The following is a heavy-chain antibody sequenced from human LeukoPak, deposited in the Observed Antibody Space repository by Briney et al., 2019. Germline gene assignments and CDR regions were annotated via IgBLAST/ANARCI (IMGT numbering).Heavy chain of an antibody. Sequence: PSETLSLTCAVYGGSFSGYYWSWIRQPPGKGLEWIGEINHSGSTNYNPSLKSRVTISVDTSKNQFSPKLSSVTAADTAVVYCARGRYVDYWGQGTLVTVSS. CDR3: ARGRYVDY. J-gene: IGHJ4*02. CDR2: INHSGST. V-gene: IGHV4-34*01. CDR1: GGSFSGYY.